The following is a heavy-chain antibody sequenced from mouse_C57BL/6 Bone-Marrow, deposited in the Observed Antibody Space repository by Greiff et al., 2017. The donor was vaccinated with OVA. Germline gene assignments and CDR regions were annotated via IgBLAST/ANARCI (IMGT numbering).Heavy chain of an antibody. Sequence: EVQLVESGPGLAKPSQTLSLTCSVTGYSITSDYWNWIRKFPGNKLEYMGYISYSGSTYYNPSLQSRISITRDTSTNQYYLQLNSVTTEDTATYYGAWGDGPYAMDYWGQGTSVTVSS. CDR2: ISYSGST. CDR1: GYSITSDY. CDR3: AWGDGPYAMDY. D-gene: IGHD2-3*01. V-gene: IGHV3-8*01. J-gene: IGHJ4*01.